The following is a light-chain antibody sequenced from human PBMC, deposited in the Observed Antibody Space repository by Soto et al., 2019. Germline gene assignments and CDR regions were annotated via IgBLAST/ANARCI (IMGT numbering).Light chain of an antibody. J-gene: IGKJ1*01. CDR3: QQYNSYSRT. Sequence: DIQMTQSPSTLSASVGDRVTITCRASQSISSWLAWYQQKPGKAPKLLIYKASSLESGVPSRFSGSASGTEFTLTISSLQPDDFATYYCQQYNSYSRTFGQGTKVEI. CDR2: KAS. CDR1: QSISSW. V-gene: IGKV1-5*03.